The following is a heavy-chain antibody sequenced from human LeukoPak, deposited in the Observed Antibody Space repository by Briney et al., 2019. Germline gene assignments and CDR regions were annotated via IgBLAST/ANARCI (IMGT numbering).Heavy chain of an antibody. CDR2: ISGSGASR. Sequence: GGSLRLSCAASGFTFSSYAMSWVRQAPGKGLEWVSGISGSGASRYDADSVKGRFTISRDSSKNTLYLQMGSLRAEDTAVYYCARDPRRSHYLDYWGQGTLVTVSS. D-gene: IGHD1-26*01. CDR1: GFTFSSYA. V-gene: IGHV3-23*01. CDR3: ARDPRRSHYLDY. J-gene: IGHJ4*02.